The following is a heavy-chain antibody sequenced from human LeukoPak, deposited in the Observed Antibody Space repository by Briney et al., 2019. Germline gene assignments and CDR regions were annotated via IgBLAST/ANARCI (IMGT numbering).Heavy chain of an antibody. CDR3: AKPVVPTTMVPFQH. CDR1: GFTFSSYG. Sequence: GGSLRLSCAASGFTFSSYGMHWVRQAPGKGLEWVEFIRYDGNNKYYADSVKGRFTISREISKNTLYLQMNSLRAEDTAVYYCAKPVVPTTMVPFQHWGQGTLVTVSS. J-gene: IGHJ1*01. D-gene: IGHD2-2*01. V-gene: IGHV3-30*02. CDR2: IRYDGNNK.